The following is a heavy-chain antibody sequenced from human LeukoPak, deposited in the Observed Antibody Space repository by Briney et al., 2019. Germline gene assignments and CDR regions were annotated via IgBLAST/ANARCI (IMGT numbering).Heavy chain of an antibody. J-gene: IGHJ4*02. CDR1: GFSFSSYA. CDR2: ISTSGGAT. Sequence: GGSLRLSCATSGFSFSSYAMDWVRQAPGKGLEWVSAISTSGGATFYADSVKGRFTISRDNSKNTLYLQLKSLSAEDTAVYYCARDSPADCSRNTCFDYWGQGTLVTVSS. V-gene: IGHV3-23*01. CDR3: ARDSPADCSRNTCFDY. D-gene: IGHD2-2*01.